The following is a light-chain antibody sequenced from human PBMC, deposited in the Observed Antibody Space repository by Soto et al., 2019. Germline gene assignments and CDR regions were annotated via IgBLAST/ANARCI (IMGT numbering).Light chain of an antibody. CDR1: QTVRNTY. CDR3: HQRSNFPRT. CDR2: DAS. Sequence: EIVLSQCPGTLSFSPGERATLSCRASQTVRNTYSAWYQQKPGQAPGLLIYDASNRATGIPARFSGSGSGTDFTLTICSLEPEDFALYDCHQRSNFPRTVGQVTKVNIK. J-gene: IGKJ1*01. V-gene: IGKV3-11*01.